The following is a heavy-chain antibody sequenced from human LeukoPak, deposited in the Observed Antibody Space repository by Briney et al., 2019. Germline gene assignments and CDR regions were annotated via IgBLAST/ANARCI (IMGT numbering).Heavy chain of an antibody. CDR1: AYSFSNYG. Sequence: ASVKVSCKTSAYSFSNYGFNWVRQAPGQGLEWMGWISAYNGNTKHAQKLQGRFTMSTDTSTSTAYMELRSLTSDDTAVYYCAGNYYDVLTGYSIDYWGQGTLVTVSS. CDR3: AGNYYDVLTGYSIDY. D-gene: IGHD3-9*01. CDR2: ISAYNGNT. V-gene: IGHV1-18*01. J-gene: IGHJ4*02.